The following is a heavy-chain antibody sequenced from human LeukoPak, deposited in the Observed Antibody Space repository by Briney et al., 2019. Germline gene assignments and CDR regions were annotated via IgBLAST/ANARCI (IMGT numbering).Heavy chain of an antibody. CDR3: ATELELGPTSDGFDN. CDR2: IGTTGDTM. J-gene: IGHJ4*02. V-gene: IGHV3-48*03. Sequence: GGSLRLSCAASGIAFGAYELHWVRQAPGKGLEWVSFIGTTGDTMLYADSVRGRFTVSRDNARDSLHLQMDSLRVEDTGVYYCATELELGPTSDGFDNWGQGIRVTVSS. D-gene: IGHD1-7*01. CDR1: GIAFGAYE.